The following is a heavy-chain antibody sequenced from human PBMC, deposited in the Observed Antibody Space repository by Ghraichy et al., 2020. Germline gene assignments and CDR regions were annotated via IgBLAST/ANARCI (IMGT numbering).Heavy chain of an antibody. V-gene: IGHV3-48*01. Sequence: GGSLRLSCAASGFTFSSYSMNWVRQAPGKGLEWVSYISGSISTIYYADSVKGRFTISRDNAKNSLYLQMNSLRAEDTAVYYCARERGSSSSGGVYYFDYWGQGTLVTVSS. CDR2: ISGSISTI. D-gene: IGHD6-6*01. CDR3: ARERGSSSSGGVYYFDY. J-gene: IGHJ4*02. CDR1: GFTFSSYS.